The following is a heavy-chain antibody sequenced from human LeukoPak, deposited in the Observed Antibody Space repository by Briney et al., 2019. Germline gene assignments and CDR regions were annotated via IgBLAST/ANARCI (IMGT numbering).Heavy chain of an antibody. CDR1: GGSISSSSYY. CDR2: IYYSGST. CDR3: ARGSSSWYYFDY. Sequence: NPSETLSLTCTVSGGSISSSSYYWGWIRQPPGKGLEWIGSIYYSGSTYYNPSLKSRVTMSVDTSKNQFSLKLSSVTAADTAVYYCARGSSSWYYFDYWGQGTLVTVSS. D-gene: IGHD6-13*01. V-gene: IGHV4-39*07. J-gene: IGHJ4*02.